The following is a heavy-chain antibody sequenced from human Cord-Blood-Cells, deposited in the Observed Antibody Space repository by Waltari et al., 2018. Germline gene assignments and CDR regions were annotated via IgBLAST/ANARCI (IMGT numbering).Heavy chain of an antibody. V-gene: IGHV1-69*01. D-gene: IGHD7-27*01. Sequence: QVQLGQSGAGGEKPGASVKVSWKGSGGTFSRYANSWVRQAPGQGLGGMGGIIPIFGTANYAQKFQGRGTITADESTSTAYMGLSSLRSEDTAVYYCARHPQLGDPTYHWGQGTLVTVSS. CDR2: IIPIFGTA. CDR1: GGTFSRYA. J-gene: IGHJ5*02. CDR3: ARHPQLGDPTYH.